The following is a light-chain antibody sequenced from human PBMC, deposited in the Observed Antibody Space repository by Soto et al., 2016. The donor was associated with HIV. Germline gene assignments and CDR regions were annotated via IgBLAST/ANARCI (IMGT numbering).Light chain of an antibody. Sequence: DVKMTQTPPSLSPSVGDTITLTCRASENVDSSLGWYQQEPGRPPKLLIYDSSRLQVGVSSRFSGSGSGTEFTLTIVNVQSEDFATYYCQQGKSFPHTFGPGT. V-gene: IGKV1-12*01. CDR1: ENVDSS. J-gene: IGKJ2*01. CDR2: DSS. CDR3: QQGKSFPHT.